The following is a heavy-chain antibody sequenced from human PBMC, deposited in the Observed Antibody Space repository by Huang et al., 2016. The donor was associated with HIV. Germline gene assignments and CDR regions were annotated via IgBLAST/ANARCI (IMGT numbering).Heavy chain of an antibody. Sequence: QITLKESGPTVIKPTQTLTLTCSFSGFSLNHKGVGVGWIRQPPGKVLEWLVLIYWDDDKRFTPSLKNRITITKDTSKNQVVFTMTNLDPMDTGTYYCAHIGRLGNYYMDVWGNGTTVTVSS. CDR3: AHIGRLGNYYMDV. J-gene: IGHJ6*03. V-gene: IGHV2-5*02. CDR1: GFSLNHKGVG. D-gene: IGHD7-27*01. CDR2: IYWDDDK.